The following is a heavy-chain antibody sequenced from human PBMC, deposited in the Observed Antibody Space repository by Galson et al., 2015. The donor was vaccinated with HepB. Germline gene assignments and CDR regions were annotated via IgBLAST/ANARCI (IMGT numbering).Heavy chain of an antibody. D-gene: IGHD3-3*01. J-gene: IGHJ4*02. CDR1: GFSFFNYW. Sequence: SLRLSCAASGFSFFNYWMSWVRQAPGKGLEWVSSISHTGSNTYYADSVKGRFTISRDNSKNTLNLQMNSLRAEDTAVYYCAKDRWSSYYKDYWGQGTLVIVSS. CDR3: AKDRWSSYYKDY. CDR2: ISHTGSNT. V-gene: IGHV3-23*01.